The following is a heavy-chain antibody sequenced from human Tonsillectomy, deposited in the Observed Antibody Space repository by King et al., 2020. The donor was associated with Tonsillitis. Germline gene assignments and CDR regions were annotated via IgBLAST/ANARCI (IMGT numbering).Heavy chain of an antibody. Sequence: VQLVESGGGLVQPGGSLRLSCAASGFTFSSYWMHWVRQAPGKGLVWVSRINSDGSSTSYADSVKGRFTVSRDNAKNTLYLQMNSLRAEDTAVYYCSPLEPVDYGMDVWGQGTTVTVS. D-gene: IGHD1-1*01. CDR1: GFTFSSYW. V-gene: IGHV3-74*01. CDR3: SPLEPVDYGMDV. CDR2: INSDGSST. J-gene: IGHJ6*02.